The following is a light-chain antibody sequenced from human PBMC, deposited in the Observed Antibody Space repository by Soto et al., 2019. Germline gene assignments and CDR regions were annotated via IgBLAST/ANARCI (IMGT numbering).Light chain of an antibody. J-gene: IGLJ1*01. Sequence: QAVVTQAPSLAVSPGGTVTLTCASSAGAVTSSSYPGWFQQKPGQAPRPLIHSATDKHSWTPARFSGSLLGGKAALTLSGVQPEDEAEYYCPLYFSGGQGVFGGGTKVTVL. CDR3: PLYFSGGQGV. V-gene: IGLV7-43*01. CDR2: SAT. CDR1: AGAVTSSSY.